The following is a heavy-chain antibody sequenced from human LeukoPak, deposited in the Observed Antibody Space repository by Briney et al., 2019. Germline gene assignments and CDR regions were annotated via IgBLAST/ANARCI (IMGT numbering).Heavy chain of an antibody. D-gene: IGHD1-26*01. J-gene: IGHJ4*02. CDR2: IYYSGST. CDR1: GGSISSYY. CDR3: ARHAGGDSGSYRWFDY. Sequence: SETLSLTCTVSGGSISSYYWSWIRQPPGKGLEWIGYIYYSGSTNYNPSLKSRVTISVDTSKNQFSLKLSSVTAADTAVYYCARHAGGDSGSYRWFDYWGQGTLVTVSS. V-gene: IGHV4-59*08.